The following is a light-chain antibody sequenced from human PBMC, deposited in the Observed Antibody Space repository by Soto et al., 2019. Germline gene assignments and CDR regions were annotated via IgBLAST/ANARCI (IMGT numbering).Light chain of an antibody. CDR1: QSISNW. CDR2: KAS. CDR3: QQYNGYRLA. Sequence: DIQMTQSPSSLSASVGDRVTFTCRASQSISNWLAWYQQKPGKAPKLLIYKASTLESGVPSRFSGSGSGTEFTLTISSPQADDFAIYYCQQYNGYRLAFGGGTKVDIK. J-gene: IGKJ4*01. V-gene: IGKV1-5*03.